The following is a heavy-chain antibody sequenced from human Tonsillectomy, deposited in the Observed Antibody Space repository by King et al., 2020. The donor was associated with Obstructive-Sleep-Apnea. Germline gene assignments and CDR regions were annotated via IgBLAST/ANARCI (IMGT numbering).Heavy chain of an antibody. J-gene: IGHJ6*02. Sequence: QLQESGPGLVKPSETLSLTCTVSGGSLNSNSYYWGWIRQPPGKGLEWIGTIYYSGSTYYNPSLKSRVSISVDRSERHFSLKLSSVTAADMALYFCARGQAAATGPPVYSLDIWGQGTTVIVSS. CDR2: IYYSGST. D-gene: IGHD6-13*01. V-gene: IGHV4-39*07. CDR3: ARGQAAATGPPVYSLDI. CDR1: GGSLNSNSYY.